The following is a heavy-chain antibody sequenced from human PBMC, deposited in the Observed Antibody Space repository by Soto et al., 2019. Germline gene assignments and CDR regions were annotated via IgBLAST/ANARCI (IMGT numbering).Heavy chain of an antibody. CDR3: ARVGTRYSGYDWAFDI. CDR1: GFTFSSYA. CDR2: ISYDGSNK. D-gene: IGHD5-12*01. V-gene: IGHV3-30-3*01. Sequence: GGSLRLSCAASGFTFSSYAMHWVRQAPGKGLEWVAVISYDGSNKYYADSVKGRFTISRDNSKNTLYLQMNSLRAEDTAVYYCARVGTRYSGYDWAFDIWGQGTMVTVSS. J-gene: IGHJ3*02.